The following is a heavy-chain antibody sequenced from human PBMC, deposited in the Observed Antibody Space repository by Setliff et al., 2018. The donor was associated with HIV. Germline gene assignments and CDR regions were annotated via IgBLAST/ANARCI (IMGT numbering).Heavy chain of an antibody. Sequence: PSETLSLTCAVSGYSISIGYYWGWIRQHPGKGLEWIGNIYHSGSTYYNPSLKSRVTISVDTSKNQFCLKLSSVTAADPAVYYCNIYYYYRDVWGKGTTVTVSS. CDR1: GYSISIGYY. CDR3: NIYYYYRDV. J-gene: IGHJ6*03. CDR2: IYHSGST. V-gene: IGHV4-38-2*01.